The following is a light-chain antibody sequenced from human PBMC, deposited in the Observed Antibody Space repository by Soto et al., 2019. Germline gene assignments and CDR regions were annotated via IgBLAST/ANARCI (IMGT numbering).Light chain of an antibody. CDR2: GAS. CDR1: ESVSSN. Sequence: EIVMTQSPATLSVSPGERATLSCWASESVSSNLAWYQQKAGQAPRLLIYGASTRATGVPARFSGSGSGTEFTLTISSLQSEDFAVYYCQQHNNWITFGQGTRLAIK. V-gene: IGKV3-15*01. CDR3: QQHNNWIT. J-gene: IGKJ5*01.